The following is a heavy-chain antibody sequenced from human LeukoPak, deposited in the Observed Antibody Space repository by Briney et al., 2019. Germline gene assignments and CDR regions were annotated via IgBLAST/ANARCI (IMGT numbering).Heavy chain of an antibody. CDR2: IYHSGST. CDR1: GYSISSGYY. V-gene: IGHV4-38-2*02. CDR3: ARGIVAGTGEGYFDY. D-gene: IGHD6-19*01. J-gene: IGHJ4*02. Sequence: PSETLSLTCTVSGYSISSGYYWGWIRQPPGKGLEWIGSIYHSGSTYYNPSLKSRVTISVDTSKNQFSLKLSSVTAADTAVYYCARGIVAGTGEGYFDYWGQGTLVTVSS.